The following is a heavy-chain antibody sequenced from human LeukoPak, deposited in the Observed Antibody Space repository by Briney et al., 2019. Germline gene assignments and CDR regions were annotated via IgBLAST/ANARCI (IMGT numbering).Heavy chain of an antibody. CDR3: ARDLAAATPGVMD. D-gene: IGHD2-15*01. Sequence: PGGSLRLSCAASGFTFSSYWMSWVRQAPGKGLEWVANVKQDGSEKYYVDSVKGRSTISRDNAKNSLYLQMNSLRAEDTAVYYCARDLAAATPGVMDWGQGTLVTVSS. V-gene: IGHV3-7*04. J-gene: IGHJ4*02. CDR2: VKQDGSEK. CDR1: GFTFSSYW.